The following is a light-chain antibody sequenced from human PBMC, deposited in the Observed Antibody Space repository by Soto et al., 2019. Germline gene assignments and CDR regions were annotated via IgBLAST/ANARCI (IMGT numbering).Light chain of an antibody. V-gene: IGLV2-23*02. CDR1: SDDIGSFNL. Sequence: QSVLTQPASVSGSPGQSITFSCTGSSDDIGSFNLVSWYQQYPGKAPKLILYEVYKRPLGVSDRFSGSKSGSTASLTISGLQAEDEADYHCCSYAGIRWMFGGGTKLTVL. CDR2: EVY. J-gene: IGLJ3*02. CDR3: CSYAGIRWM.